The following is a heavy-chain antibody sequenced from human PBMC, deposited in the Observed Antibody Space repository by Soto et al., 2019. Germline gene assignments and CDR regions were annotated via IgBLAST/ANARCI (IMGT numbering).Heavy chain of an antibody. CDR2: ISAYNGNT. V-gene: IGHV1-18*01. Sequence: QVQLVQSGAEVKKPGASVKVSCKASGYTFTSYGISWVRQAPGQGLEWMGWISAYNGNTNYAQKLQGRVTMTTDTSTSTAYMELRSLRSDDTAVYYCVGDCSGGSCQEGEHWFDPWGQGTLVTVSS. CDR1: GYTFTSYG. CDR3: VGDCSGGSCQEGEHWFDP. D-gene: IGHD2-15*01. J-gene: IGHJ5*02.